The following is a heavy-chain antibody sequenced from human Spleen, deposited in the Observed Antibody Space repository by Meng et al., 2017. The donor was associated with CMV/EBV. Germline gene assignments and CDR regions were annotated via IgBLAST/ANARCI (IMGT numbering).Heavy chain of an antibody. D-gene: IGHD1-26*01. CDR3: AKEPSGEGWFDP. V-gene: IGHV3-23*01. CDR2: ISGSGGST. CDR1: GFTFSSYA. Sequence: GGSLRLSCAASGFTFSSYAMSWVRQAPGKGLEWVSAISGSGGSTYYPDSVRGRFTISRDNSKNTLYLQMNSLRAEDTAVYYCAKEPSGEGWFDPWGQGTLVTVSS. J-gene: IGHJ5*02.